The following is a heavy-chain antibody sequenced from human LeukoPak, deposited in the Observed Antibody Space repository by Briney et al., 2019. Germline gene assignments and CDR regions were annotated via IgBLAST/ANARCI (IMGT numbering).Heavy chain of an antibody. D-gene: IGHD6-6*01. CDR3: ARHRVVSSSSHYYYYMDV. CDR2: IYPGDSDT. V-gene: IGHV5-51*01. Sequence: AGESLKISCKGSGYSFTSYWIGWVRQMPGKGLEWTGIIYPGDSDTRYSPSFQGQVTISADKSISTAYLQWSSLKASDTAMYYCARHRVVSSSSHYYYYMDVWGKGTTVTVSS. J-gene: IGHJ6*03. CDR1: GYSFTSYW.